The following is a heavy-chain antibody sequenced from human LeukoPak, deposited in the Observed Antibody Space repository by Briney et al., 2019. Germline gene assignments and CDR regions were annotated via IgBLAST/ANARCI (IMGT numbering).Heavy chain of an antibody. D-gene: IGHD2-2*01. CDR2: ISSSSSYI. V-gene: IGHV3-21*01. Sequence: PGGSLRLSCAASGFTFNSYSMNWVRQAPGKGLEWVSSISSSSSYIYYADSVKGRFTISRDNAKNSLYLQMNSLRAEDTAVYYCARGTPIVVVPAARYYFDYWGQGTLVTVSS. J-gene: IGHJ4*02. CDR1: GFTFNSYS. CDR3: ARGTPIVVVPAARYYFDY.